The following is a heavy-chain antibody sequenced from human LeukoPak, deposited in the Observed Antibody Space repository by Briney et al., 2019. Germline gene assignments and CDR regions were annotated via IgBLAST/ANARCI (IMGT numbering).Heavy chain of an antibody. CDR2: ITNEGGST. Sequence: GGSLRLSCAASGFTFSSYAMSWVRQSPGKGLEWVSGITNEGGSTYYADSVKGRFTISRDNSKNTLYLLMNSLRAEDTAVYYCAKFYDILTGYFDYWGQGTLVTVSS. V-gene: IGHV3-23*01. CDR1: GFTFSSYA. CDR3: AKFYDILTGYFDY. D-gene: IGHD3-9*01. J-gene: IGHJ4*02.